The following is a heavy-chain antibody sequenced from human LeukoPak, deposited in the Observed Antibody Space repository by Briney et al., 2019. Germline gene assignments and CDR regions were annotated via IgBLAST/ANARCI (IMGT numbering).Heavy chain of an antibody. J-gene: IGHJ6*03. D-gene: IGHD3-3*01. Sequence: ASVKVSCKASGYTLTGYYMHWVRQAPGQGLEWMGWINPNSGGTNYAQKFQGRVTMTRDTSISTAYMELSRLRSDDTAVYYCARDKYDVWSGEYYYYMDVWGKGTTVTVSS. CDR2: INPNSGGT. V-gene: IGHV1-2*02. CDR1: GYTLTGYY. CDR3: ARDKYDVWSGEYYYYMDV.